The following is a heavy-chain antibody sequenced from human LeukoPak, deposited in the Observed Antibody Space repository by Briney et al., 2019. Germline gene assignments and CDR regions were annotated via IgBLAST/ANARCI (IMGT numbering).Heavy chain of an antibody. V-gene: IGHV3-33*01. D-gene: IGHD3-22*01. CDR3: ARDDSSGYYFDY. J-gene: IGHJ4*02. CDR1: GFTFSSYG. Sequence: GGSLRLSCAASGFTFSSYGMHWVRQAPGKGLEWVAVIWYDGSNKYYADSVKGRFTISRDNSKSTLYLQMNSLRAEDTAVYYCARDDSSGYYFDYWGQGTLVTVSS. CDR2: IWYDGSNK.